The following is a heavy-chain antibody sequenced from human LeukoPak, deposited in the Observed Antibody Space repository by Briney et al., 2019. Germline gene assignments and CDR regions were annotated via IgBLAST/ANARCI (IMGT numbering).Heavy chain of an antibody. J-gene: IGHJ4*02. CDR3: AKQFLGAN. CDR1: GFIFSSLA. CDR2: INAVDANT. D-gene: IGHD4/OR15-4a*01. V-gene: IGHV3-23*01. Sequence: GGSLRLSCAASGFIFSSLAMTWVRQAPGKGLEWVSTINAVDANTYYADSVKGRFIVSRDNSRNTLYLQMNSLRAEDTAVYYCAKQFLGANWGQGTLVIVSS.